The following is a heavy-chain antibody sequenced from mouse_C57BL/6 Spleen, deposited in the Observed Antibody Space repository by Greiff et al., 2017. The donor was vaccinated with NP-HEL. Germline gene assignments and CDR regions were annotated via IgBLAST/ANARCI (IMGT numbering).Heavy chain of an antibody. V-gene: IGHV1-81*01. CDR3: TTRVYYGYDGDWYFDV. CDR1: GYTFTSYG. D-gene: IGHD2-2*01. CDR2: IYPRSGNT. Sequence: QVQLQQSGAELARPGASVKLSCKASGYTFTSYGISWVKQRTGQGLEWIGEIYPRSGNTYYNEKFKGKATLTADTSSNTAYLQLSSLTSEDTAVYYCTTRVYYGYDGDWYFDVWGTGTTVTVSS. J-gene: IGHJ1*03.